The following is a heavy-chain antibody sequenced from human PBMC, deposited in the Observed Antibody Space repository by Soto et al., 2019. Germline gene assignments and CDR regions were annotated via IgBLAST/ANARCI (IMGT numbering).Heavy chain of an antibody. CDR3: ARDVSSYSQRGYFDY. CDR2: INAGNGNT. J-gene: IGHJ4*02. D-gene: IGHD6-6*01. V-gene: IGHV1-3*01. Sequence: ASVNVSCKASGYTFTSYAMHWARPAPGQRLEWMGWINAGNGNTKYSQKFQGRVTITRDTSASTAYMELSSLRSEDTAVYDCARDVSSYSQRGYFDYWGQGTLVTVSS. CDR1: GYTFTSYA.